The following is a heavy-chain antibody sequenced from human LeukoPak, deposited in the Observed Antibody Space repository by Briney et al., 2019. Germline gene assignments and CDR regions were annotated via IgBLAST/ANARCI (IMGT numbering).Heavy chain of an antibody. J-gene: IGHJ4*02. CDR3: ARQAYSSQAGFDY. Sequence: SGTLSLTCTVSGGSISSYYWSWIRQPPGKGLEWIGYIYTSGSTNYNPSLKSRVTISVDTSKNQFSLKLSSVTAADTAVYYCARQAYSSQAGFDYWGQGTLVTVSS. CDR1: GGSISSYY. CDR2: IYTSGST. D-gene: IGHD6-19*01. V-gene: IGHV4-4*09.